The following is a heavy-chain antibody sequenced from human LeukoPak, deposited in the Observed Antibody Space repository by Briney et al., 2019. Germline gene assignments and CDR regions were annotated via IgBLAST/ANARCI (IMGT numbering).Heavy chain of an antibody. CDR3: ARRYGSGSYAAY. CDR2: IHHSGTT. Sequence: PSETLSLTCTVSGGSISSSSYYWDWIRQPPGKGPEWVGSIHHSGTTYYNPSLKSRVTISVDTSKNQFSLKLSSVTAADTAVYHCARRYGSGSYAAYWGQGTLVTVSS. D-gene: IGHD1-26*01. J-gene: IGHJ4*02. V-gene: IGHV4-39*01. CDR1: GGSISSSSYY.